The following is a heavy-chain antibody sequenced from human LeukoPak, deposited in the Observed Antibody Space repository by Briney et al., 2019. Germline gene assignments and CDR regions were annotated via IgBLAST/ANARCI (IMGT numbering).Heavy chain of an antibody. CDR1: GYTFTGYY. J-gene: IGHJ4*02. V-gene: IGHV1-2*02. CDR3: ARDRLKRGSGSYYNPPDY. D-gene: IGHD3-10*01. Sequence: WASVKVSCKASGYTFTGYYMHWVRQAPGQGLEWIGWINPNSGGTNYAQKFQGRVTMTRDTSISTAYMELSRLRSDDTAVYYCARDRLKRGSGSYYNPPDYWGQGTLVTVSS. CDR2: INPNSGGT.